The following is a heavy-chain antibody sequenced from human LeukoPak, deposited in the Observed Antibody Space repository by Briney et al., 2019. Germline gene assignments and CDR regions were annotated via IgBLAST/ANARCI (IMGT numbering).Heavy chain of an antibody. CDR3: ASQLDIVVVTEGLRDD. Sequence: SETLSLTCTVSGGSISSSSYYWGWIRQPPGKGLEWIGSIYYSGSTYYNPSLKSRVTISVDTSKIQFSLKLSSVTAADTAVYYCASQLDIVVVTEGLRDDWGQGTLVTVSS. CDR2: IYYSGST. J-gene: IGHJ4*02. V-gene: IGHV4-39*07. CDR1: GGSISSSSYY. D-gene: IGHD2-2*03.